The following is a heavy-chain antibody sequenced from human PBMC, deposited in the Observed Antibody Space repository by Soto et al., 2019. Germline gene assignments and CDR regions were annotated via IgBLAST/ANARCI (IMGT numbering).Heavy chain of an antibody. Sequence: PXESLSLSCAASGFTFSSNYMSWVRQAPGKGLEWVSVIYSGGSTYYADSVKGRFTISRDNSKNTLYLQMNSLRAEDTAVYYCARAPMGAAAGTIWGQGTLVTVSS. CDR1: GFTFSSNY. CDR2: IYSGGST. J-gene: IGHJ4*02. D-gene: IGHD6-13*01. V-gene: IGHV3-53*01. CDR3: ARAPMGAAAGTI.